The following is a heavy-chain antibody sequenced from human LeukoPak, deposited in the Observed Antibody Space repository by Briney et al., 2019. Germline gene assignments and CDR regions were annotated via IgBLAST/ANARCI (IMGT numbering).Heavy chain of an antibody. J-gene: IGHJ3*02. V-gene: IGHV4-30-4*01. D-gene: IGHD6-19*01. CDR2: IYYSGST. Sequence: PSQTLSLTCTVSGGSISSGDYYWSWIRQPPGRGLEWIGYIYYSGSTYYNPSLKSRVTISVDTSKNQFSLKLSSVTAADTAVYYCASSGWVDAFDIWGQGTMVTVSS. CDR1: GGSISSGDYY. CDR3: ASSGWVDAFDI.